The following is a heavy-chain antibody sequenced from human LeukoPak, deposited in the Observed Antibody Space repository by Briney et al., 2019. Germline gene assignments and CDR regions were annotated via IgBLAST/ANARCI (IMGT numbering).Heavy chain of an antibody. CDR3: AKDRRIQVWSGNDAFDI. Sequence: GGSLRLSCAASGLTFSSYAKSWVRQAPGKGLEWVSAISRSGGSTYYAHSVKGRFNISRDNSKNTLYLQMNRLRAEDTAVYYCAKDRRIQVWSGNDAFDIWGQGTMVTVSS. CDR2: ISRSGGST. CDR1: GLTFSSYA. D-gene: IGHD5-18*01. J-gene: IGHJ3*02. V-gene: IGHV3-23*01.